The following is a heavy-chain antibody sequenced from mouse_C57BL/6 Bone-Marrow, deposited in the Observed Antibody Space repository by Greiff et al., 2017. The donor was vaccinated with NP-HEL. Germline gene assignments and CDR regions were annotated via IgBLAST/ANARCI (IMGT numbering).Heavy chain of an antibody. Sequence: QVQLKQSGAELAKPGASVKLSCKASGYTFTSYWMHWVKQRPGQGLEWIGYINPSSGYPKYNQKFKDKATLTADKSSSTAYMQLSSLTYEDSAVYYCARRGSSYYWYFDVWGTGTTVTVSS. V-gene: IGHV1-7*01. CDR3: ARRGSSYYWYFDV. CDR2: INPSSGYP. D-gene: IGHD1-1*01. CDR1: GYTFTSYW. J-gene: IGHJ1*03.